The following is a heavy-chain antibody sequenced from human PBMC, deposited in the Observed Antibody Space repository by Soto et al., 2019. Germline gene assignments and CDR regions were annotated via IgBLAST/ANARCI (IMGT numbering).Heavy chain of an antibody. CDR2: ISGSGGST. Sequence: GGSLRLSCAASGFTFSSYAMSWVRQAPGKGLEWVSAISGSGGSTYYADSVKGRFTISRDNSKNTLYLQMNSLRAEDTAVYYCAKVHGRTPSNFKYCSSTSCWDDAFDIWGQGTMVTVSS. CDR3: AKVHGRTPSNFKYCSSTSCWDDAFDI. V-gene: IGHV3-23*01. CDR1: GFTFSSYA. D-gene: IGHD2-2*01. J-gene: IGHJ3*02.